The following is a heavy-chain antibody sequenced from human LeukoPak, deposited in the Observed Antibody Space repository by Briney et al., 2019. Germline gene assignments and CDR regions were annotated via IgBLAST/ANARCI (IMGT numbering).Heavy chain of an antibody. V-gene: IGHV3-15*01. CDR2: IKSKTDGGTT. CDR3: TTRCSSTSYKYFDY. D-gene: IGHD2-2*01. J-gene: IGHJ4*02. CDR1: GFTFSNAW. Sequence: GGSLRLSCAASGFTFSNAWMSWVRQAPGKGLEWVGRIKSKTDGGTTDYAAPVKGRFTISRDDSKNTLYLQLNSLKTEDTAVYYCTTRCSSTSYKYFDYWGQGTLVTVSS.